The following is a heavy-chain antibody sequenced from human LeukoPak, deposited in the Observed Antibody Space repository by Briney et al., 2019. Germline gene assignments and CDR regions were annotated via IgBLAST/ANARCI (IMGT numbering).Heavy chain of an antibody. J-gene: IGHJ4*02. CDR2: ISSSSSYT. Sequence: SGGSLRLSCAASGFTFSDYYMSWIRQAPGRGLEWLSYISSSSSYTNYADSVKGRFTISRDNAKSSLYVQMNSLRAEDTAVYYCARDRAWNYFDYWGQGTLVTVSS. D-gene: IGHD3-3*01. V-gene: IGHV3-11*06. CDR3: ARDRAWNYFDY. CDR1: GFTFSDYY.